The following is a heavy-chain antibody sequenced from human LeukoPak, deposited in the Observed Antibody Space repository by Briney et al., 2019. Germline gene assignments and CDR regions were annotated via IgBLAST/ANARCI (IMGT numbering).Heavy chain of an antibody. CDR2: IYYSGST. J-gene: IGHJ4*02. D-gene: IGHD7-27*01. CDR3: AREASRWNLSGGDY. V-gene: IGHV4-30-4*08. CDR1: GGSISSGDYY. Sequence: SETLSLTCTVSGGSISSGDYYWSWIRQPPGKGLEWSGYIYYSGSTYYNPSLKSRVTISVDTSKNQFSLKLSSVTAADTAVYYCAREASRWNLSGGDYWGQGTLVTVSS.